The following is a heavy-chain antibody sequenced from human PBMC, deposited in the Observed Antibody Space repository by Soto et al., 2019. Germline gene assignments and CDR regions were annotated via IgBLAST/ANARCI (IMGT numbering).Heavy chain of an antibody. CDR3: ARGNYASFFYYYYMDV. V-gene: IGHV3-66*01. CDR1: GFTVSSNY. D-gene: IGHD1-7*01. CDR2: IYSGGST. Sequence: SLRLSCAASGFTVSSNYMSWVRQAPGKGLEWVSVIYSGGSTYYADSVKGRFTISRDNSKNTLYLQMNSLRAEDTAVYYCARGNYASFFYYYYMDVWGKGTTVTVSS. J-gene: IGHJ6*03.